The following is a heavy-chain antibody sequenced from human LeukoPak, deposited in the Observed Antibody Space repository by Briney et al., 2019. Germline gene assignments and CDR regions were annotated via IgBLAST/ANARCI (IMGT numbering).Heavy chain of an antibody. V-gene: IGHV4-30-4*01. CDR1: GGSISSGDYY. J-gene: IGHJ4*02. CDR2: ISYSGTT. Sequence: SQTLSLTCTVSGGSISSGDYYWTWIRQPPGKGLEWIGYISYSGTTYYKPSLKSRVTISPDTSRNEFSLKLSSVAAADTAVYYCARAWGVIRSLDYWGQGTLVTVSS. CDR3: ARAWGVIRSLDY. D-gene: IGHD3-10*01.